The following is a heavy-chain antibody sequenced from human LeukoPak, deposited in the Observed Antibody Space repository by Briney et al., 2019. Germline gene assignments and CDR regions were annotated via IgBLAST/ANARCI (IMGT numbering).Heavy chain of an antibody. CDR1: GYTFTSYG. J-gene: IGHJ4*02. V-gene: IGHV1-8*03. CDR3: ARGNLYYDFWSGYYYDH. Sequence: ASVKVSCKASGYTFTSYGINWVRQATGQGLEWMGWMNPNSGNTGYAQKFQGRVTITRNTSISTAYMELSSLRSEDTAVYYCARGNLYYDFWSGYYYDHWGQGTLVTVSS. CDR2: MNPNSGNT. D-gene: IGHD3-3*01.